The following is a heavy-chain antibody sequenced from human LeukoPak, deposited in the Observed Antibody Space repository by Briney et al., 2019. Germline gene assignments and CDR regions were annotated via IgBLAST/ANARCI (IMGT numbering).Heavy chain of an antibody. CDR1: GYSFSSYW. D-gene: IGHD6-19*01. Sequence: GESLKISCKGSGYSFSSYWIGWVRQMSGKGLEWMGILYPGDSETRYSPSFQGQVTISADKSISTAYLQWSSLKASDTATYYCARRGSSGWFFDYWGQGTLVIVSS. V-gene: IGHV5-51*01. CDR3: ARRGSSGWFFDY. J-gene: IGHJ4*02. CDR2: LYPGDSET.